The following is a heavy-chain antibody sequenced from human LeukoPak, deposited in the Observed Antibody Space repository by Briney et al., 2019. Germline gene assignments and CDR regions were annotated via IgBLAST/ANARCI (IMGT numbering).Heavy chain of an antibody. Sequence: GASVKVSCKVSGYTLTELSMHWVRQAPGKGLEWMGGFDPEDGETIYAQKLQGRVTMTTDTSTSTAYMELRSLRSDDTAVYYCARDAVPAYSSGWFHWGQGTLVTVSS. D-gene: IGHD6-19*01. V-gene: IGHV1-24*01. CDR2: FDPEDGET. J-gene: IGHJ4*02. CDR3: ARDAVPAYSSGWFH. CDR1: GYTLTELS.